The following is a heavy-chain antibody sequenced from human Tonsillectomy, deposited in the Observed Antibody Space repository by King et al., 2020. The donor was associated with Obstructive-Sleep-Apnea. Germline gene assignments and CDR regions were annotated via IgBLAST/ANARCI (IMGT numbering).Heavy chain of an antibody. CDR3: AKARVYGDYYYGMDV. V-gene: IGHV3-23*04. D-gene: IGHD4-17*01. CDR2: ISGSGGST. Sequence: VQLVESGGGLVRPGGSLRLSCAASGFTFSSYVMNWVRQAPGKGLEWVSAISGSGGSTYYADSVKGRFTISRDNSKNTLYLQMNSLRAEDTAIYYCAKARVYGDYYYGMDVWGQGTTVTVSS. CDR1: GFTFSSYV. J-gene: IGHJ6*02.